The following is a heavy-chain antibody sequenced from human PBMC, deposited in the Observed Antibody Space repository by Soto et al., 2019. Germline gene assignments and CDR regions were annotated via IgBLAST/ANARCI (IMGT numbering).Heavy chain of an antibody. CDR3: VRELRSLTGYNYFDY. D-gene: IGHD3-9*01. CDR1: GFPFSSYS. J-gene: IGHJ4*02. CDR2: ISSGSFTI. V-gene: IGHV3-48*02. Sequence: GGSLRLSCAASGFPFSSYSINWVRQAPGKGLEWVSYISSGSFTIYYADSVKGRFTISRDNAKNSLYLQMNSLRDEDTAVYYCVRELRSLTGYNYFDYWGQGTLVTVSS.